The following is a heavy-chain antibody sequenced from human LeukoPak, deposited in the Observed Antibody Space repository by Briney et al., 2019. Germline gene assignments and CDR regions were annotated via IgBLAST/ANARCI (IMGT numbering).Heavy chain of an antibody. D-gene: IGHD1-26*01. Sequence: PSETLSLTCTVSGGSISSGTYYWGWVRQPPGKGLEWIGSIYYSVRTSYNPSLKSRVTISVDTSKNQFSLKLDSVTAADTAVYYCARNASDSGTSYFDYWGQGTLVTVSS. CDR3: ARNASDSGTSYFDY. CDR1: GGSISSGTYY. V-gene: IGHV4-39*01. J-gene: IGHJ4*02. CDR2: IYYSVRT.